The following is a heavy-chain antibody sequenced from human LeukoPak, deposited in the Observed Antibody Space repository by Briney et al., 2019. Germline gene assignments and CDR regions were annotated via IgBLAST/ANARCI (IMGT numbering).Heavy chain of an antibody. J-gene: IGHJ4*02. CDR1: GFTFSSYA. CDR2: ISYDGSNK. D-gene: IGHD5-18*01. CDR3: ARGKGVRTAMVNGRGPFDY. Sequence: GRSLRLSCAASGFTFSSYAMHWVRQAPGKGLEWVAVISYDGSNKYYADSVKGRFTISRDNSKNTLYLQMNSLRAEDTAVYYCARGKGVRTAMVNGRGPFDYWGQGTLVTVSS. V-gene: IGHV3-30-3*01.